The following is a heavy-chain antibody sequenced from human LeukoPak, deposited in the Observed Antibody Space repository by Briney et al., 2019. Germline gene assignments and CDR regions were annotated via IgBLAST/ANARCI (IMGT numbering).Heavy chain of an antibody. V-gene: IGHV4-34*01. D-gene: IGHD2-15*01. Sequence: PSETLSLTCAVYGGSSSGYYWSWIRQPPGKGLEWIGEINHSGSTNYNPSLKSRVTISVDTSKNQFSLKLSSVTAADTAVYYCARKTTLGYCSGGSCYWPHYYYYDMDVWGQGTTVTVSS. CDR2: INHSGST. CDR3: ARKTTLGYCSGGSCYWPHYYYYDMDV. CDR1: GGSSSGYY. J-gene: IGHJ6*02.